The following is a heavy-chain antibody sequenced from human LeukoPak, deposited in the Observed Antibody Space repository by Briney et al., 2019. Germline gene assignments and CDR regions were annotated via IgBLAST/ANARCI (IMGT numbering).Heavy chain of an antibody. D-gene: IGHD6-19*01. CDR2: IYYSGST. V-gene: IGHV4-59*01. CDR1: GGSISSDY. CDR3: ARHVAASSAWYAWFDP. J-gene: IGHJ5*02. Sequence: SETLSLTCTVSGGSISSDYWSWIRQPPGKGLEWIGYIYYSGSTNYNPSLKSRVTISVDTSKNQFSLKLSSVTAADTAVYYCARHVAASSAWYAWFDPWGQGTLVTVSS.